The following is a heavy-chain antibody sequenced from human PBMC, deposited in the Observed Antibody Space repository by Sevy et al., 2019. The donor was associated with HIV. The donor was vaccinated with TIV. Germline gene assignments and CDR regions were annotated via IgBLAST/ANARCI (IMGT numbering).Heavy chain of an antibody. Sequence: GGSLRLSCAASGFTFSDYYMSWIRQAPGKGLEWISYISGSDSTIYYADSVKGRFTISRDNAKNSLYLQINSLRPEDTAVYYCARDHVKDGDLGDYYYYAMDVWGQGTTVTVSS. CDR1: GFTFSDYY. CDR2: ISGSDSTI. V-gene: IGHV3-11*01. CDR3: ARDHVKDGDLGDYYYYAMDV. D-gene: IGHD4-17*01. J-gene: IGHJ6*02.